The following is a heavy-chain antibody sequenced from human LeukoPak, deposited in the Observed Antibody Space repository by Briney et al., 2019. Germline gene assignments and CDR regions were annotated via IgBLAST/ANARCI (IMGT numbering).Heavy chain of an antibody. D-gene: IGHD4-23*01. J-gene: IGHJ6*03. Sequence: GASLRLSCASSGFSFNDCYFSCISQAPAKELQWVSFINDYSAAMYYAESVKGRVTISRDNAKNSLYLQMNSLRAEDTAVYYCARVAGGYYYYMDVWGKGTTVTVSS. V-gene: IGHV3-11*04. CDR2: INDYSAAM. CDR3: ARVAGGYYYYMDV. CDR1: GFSFNDCY.